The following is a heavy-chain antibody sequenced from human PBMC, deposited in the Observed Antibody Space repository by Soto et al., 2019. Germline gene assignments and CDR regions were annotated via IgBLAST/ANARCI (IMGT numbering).Heavy chain of an antibody. Sequence: PGGSLRLSCAASGFTFSSYSMNWVRQAPGKGLEWVSVIGTAGDTYYPGSVKGRFTISRENAKNSLYLQMNSLRAGDTAVYYCARAFPLQLVDYWGQGTQVTVSS. CDR3: ARAFPLQLVDY. D-gene: IGHD1-1*01. J-gene: IGHJ4*02. V-gene: IGHV3-13*04. CDR1: GFTFSSYS. CDR2: IGTAGDT.